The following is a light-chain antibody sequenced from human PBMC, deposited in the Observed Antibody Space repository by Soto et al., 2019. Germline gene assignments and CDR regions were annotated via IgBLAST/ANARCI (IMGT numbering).Light chain of an antibody. CDR1: SGDVGAYNY. J-gene: IGLJ2*01. CDR3: CSYAGSSIFV. V-gene: IGLV2-11*01. Sequence: QSALTQPRSVSESPGQSVTISCTGSSGDVGAYNYVSWYQQHPGKAPKLIIYDVTKRPSGVPDRFSGSKSGNTASLAISGLQADDEADYYCCSYAGSSIFVFGGGTKLTVL. CDR2: DVT.